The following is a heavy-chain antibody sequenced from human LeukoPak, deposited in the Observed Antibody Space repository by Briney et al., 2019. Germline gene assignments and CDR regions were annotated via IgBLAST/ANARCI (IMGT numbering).Heavy chain of an antibody. D-gene: IGHD2-21*01. CDR3: TKDRAYGQFLWGNDY. CDR1: GFIFSTYG. Sequence: GGSLRLSCAASGFIFSTYGMHWVRQAPGKGLEWVAFIRNDGSDKYYGVSVKGRFTISRDNSKNTMYLQMNSLRPEGTALYYCTKDRAYGQFLWGNDYWGQGILVTVSS. J-gene: IGHJ4*02. V-gene: IGHV3-30*02. CDR2: IRNDGSDK.